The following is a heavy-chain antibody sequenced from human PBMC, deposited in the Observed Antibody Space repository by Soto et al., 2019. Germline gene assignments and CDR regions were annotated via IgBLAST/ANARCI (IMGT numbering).Heavy chain of an antibody. CDR3: AKRFTLFGEVKLSPDFDY. V-gene: IGHV3-23*01. CDR2: ISYSGTTT. D-gene: IGHD3-3*01. Sequence: EVQLMESGGGLVQPEGSLRLSCAASGFTFSSHAMSWVRQAPGKGLEWVSAISYSGTTTYYAESVKGRFTISRDNSKNTLYLQMNSLRDEDTAIYYCAKRFTLFGEVKLSPDFDYWGQRTLVTVSS. J-gene: IGHJ4*02. CDR1: GFTFSSHA.